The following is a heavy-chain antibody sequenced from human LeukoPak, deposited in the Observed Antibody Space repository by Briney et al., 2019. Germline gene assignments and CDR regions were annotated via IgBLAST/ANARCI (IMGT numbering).Heavy chain of an antibody. J-gene: IGHJ5*02. D-gene: IGHD2-2*01. CDR2: IIPIFGTA. Sequence: SVTVSCKASGGTFSSYAISWVRQAPGQGLEWMGGIIPIFGTANYAQKFQGRVTITTDESTSTAYMELSSLRSEDTAVYYCARVSGYCSSTSCFPWWFDPWGQGTLVTVSS. CDR3: ARVSGYCSSTSCFPWWFDP. V-gene: IGHV1-69*05. CDR1: GGTFSSYA.